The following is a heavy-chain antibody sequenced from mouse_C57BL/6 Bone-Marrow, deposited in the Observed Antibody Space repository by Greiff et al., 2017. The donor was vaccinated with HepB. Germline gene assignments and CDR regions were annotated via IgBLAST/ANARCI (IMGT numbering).Heavy chain of an antibody. J-gene: IGHJ1*03. CDR2: IWGGGST. CDR3: AKRPYYGSSYGYFDV. CDR1: GFSLTSYG. Sequence: VKVIESGPGLVAPSQSLSITCTVSGFSLTSYGVDWVRQPPGKGLEWLGVIWGGGSTNYNSALMSRLSISKDNSKSQVFLKMNSLQTDDTAMYYCAKRPYYGSSYGYFDVWGTGTTVTVSS. D-gene: IGHD1-1*01. V-gene: IGHV2-9*01.